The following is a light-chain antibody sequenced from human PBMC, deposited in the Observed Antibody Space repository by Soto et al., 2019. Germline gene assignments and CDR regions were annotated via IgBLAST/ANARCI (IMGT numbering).Light chain of an antibody. Sequence: ETVLTQSPATLSLSPGERGTLSCRASQSVSSYLAWYQQKPGQAPRLLIYDASNRATGIPARFSGSGSGTDFTLTISSLEPEDFAVYYCQQRSNWPPWTFGQGTKVDI. CDR2: DAS. CDR3: QQRSNWPPWT. CDR1: QSVSSY. J-gene: IGKJ1*01. V-gene: IGKV3-11*01.